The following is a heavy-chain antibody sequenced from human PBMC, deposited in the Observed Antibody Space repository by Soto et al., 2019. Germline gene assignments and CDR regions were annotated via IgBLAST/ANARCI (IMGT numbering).Heavy chain of an antibody. CDR1: GGSISSYY. CDR3: ARDAKVDTDMGGYYYYTMDV. D-gene: IGHD5-18*01. V-gene: IGHV4-4*07. Sequence: SETLSLTCNVCGGSISSYYWGWIRQPAGKXLEWIGRISTSGRTNYNPSLKSRVTMSEDTSKNHFSLKLRSVTAADTAVYYCARDAKVDTDMGGYYYYTMDVWGQGTTVTVSS. J-gene: IGHJ6*02. CDR2: ISTSGRT.